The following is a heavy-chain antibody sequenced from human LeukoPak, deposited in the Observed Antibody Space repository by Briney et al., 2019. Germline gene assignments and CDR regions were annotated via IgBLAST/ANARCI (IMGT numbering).Heavy chain of an antibody. J-gene: IGHJ6*03. V-gene: IGHV1-69*05. CDR3: ARGVAAAPYYYYYMDV. D-gene: IGHD6-13*01. CDR2: IIPIFGTA. Sequence: SVKVSCKASGGTFSSYAISWVRQAPGQGLEWMGGIIPIFGTANYAQKFQGRVTITTDESTSTAYMELSSLRSEDTAVYYCARGVAAAPYYYYYMDVWGKGTTVTVSS. CDR1: GGTFSSYA.